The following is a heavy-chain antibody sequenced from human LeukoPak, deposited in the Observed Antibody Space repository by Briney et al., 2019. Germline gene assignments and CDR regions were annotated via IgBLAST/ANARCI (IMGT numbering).Heavy chain of an antibody. J-gene: IGHJ4*02. V-gene: IGHV1-2*02. CDR3: ARDPIDGVVTIDY. D-gene: IGHD3-3*01. Sequence: ASVKVSCKAFGYTFSGYYFHWVRQAPGQGLEWMGWINPDSGGTNYAQKFQGRVTMTRDTSISTAYMNLTRLRSDDTAVYYCARDPIDGVVTIDYWGQGTLVTVSS. CDR1: GYTFSGYY. CDR2: INPDSGGT.